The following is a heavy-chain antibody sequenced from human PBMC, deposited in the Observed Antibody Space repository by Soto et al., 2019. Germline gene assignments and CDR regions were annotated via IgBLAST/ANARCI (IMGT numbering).Heavy chain of an antibody. J-gene: IGHJ4*02. CDR1: GGTFSSYA. Sequence: ASVKVSCKASGGTFSSYAISWVRQAPGQGLEWMGGIIPIFGTANYAQKFQGRVTITADESTSTAYMELSSLRSEDTAVYYCARGYSSSWSRNLWYYFDYWGQGTLVTVSS. CDR2: IIPIFGTA. CDR3: ARGYSSSWSRNLWYYFDY. D-gene: IGHD6-13*01. V-gene: IGHV1-69*13.